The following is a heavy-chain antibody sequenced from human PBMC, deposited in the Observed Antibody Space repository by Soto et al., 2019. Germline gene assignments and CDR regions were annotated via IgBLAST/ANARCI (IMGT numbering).Heavy chain of an antibody. CDR2: IYHSGST. D-gene: IGHD2-2*01. CDR3: ARASRDCSGLSCAWGGADY. Sequence: YYWGWIRQPPGKGLEWIGFIYHSGSTFYNPSLKSRVTMSVDTSKNQFSLKVNSVTAADTAVYYCARASRDCSGLSCAWGGADYWGQGTLVTVSS. V-gene: IGHV4-38-2*02. J-gene: IGHJ4*02. CDR1: YY.